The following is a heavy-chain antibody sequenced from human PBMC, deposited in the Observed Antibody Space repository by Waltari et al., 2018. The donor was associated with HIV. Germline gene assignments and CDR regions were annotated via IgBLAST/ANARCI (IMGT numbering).Heavy chain of an antibody. CDR1: EFSIGDYY. V-gene: IGHV3-7*01. CDR3: ARESRYRGHDDACDV. D-gene: IGHD2-21*01. CDR2: IKQDGRDK. Sequence: EVQVAESGGGLVQPGGSLGLSCVASEFSIGDYYMSWVRQAPGKGLEWVANIKQDGRDKFYAAPVKGRFTISRDYARNTVFLQMDNLGAEDTALYFCARESRYRGHDDACDVWGQGTMVTVSS. J-gene: IGHJ3*01.